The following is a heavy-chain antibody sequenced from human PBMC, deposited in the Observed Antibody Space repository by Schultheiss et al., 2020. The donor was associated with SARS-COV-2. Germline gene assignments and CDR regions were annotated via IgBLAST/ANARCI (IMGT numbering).Heavy chain of an antibody. D-gene: IGHD6-13*01. Sequence: SETLSLTCTVSGGSISSGGYYWSWIRQPAGKGLEWIGRIYTSGSTNYNPSLKSRVTMSVDTSKNQFSLKLSSVTAADTAVYYCAREDEAAATGAFDIWGQGTMVTVSS. V-gene: IGHV4-61*02. CDR1: GGSISSGGYY. CDR2: IYTSGST. CDR3: AREDEAAATGAFDI. J-gene: IGHJ3*02.